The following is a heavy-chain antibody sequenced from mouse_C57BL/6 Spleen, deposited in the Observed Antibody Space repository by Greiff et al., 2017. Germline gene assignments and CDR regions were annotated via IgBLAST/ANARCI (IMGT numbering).Heavy chain of an antibody. J-gene: IGHJ1*03. CDR1: GYTFTDYY. Sequence: QVQLQQSGAELVRPGASVKLSCKASGYTFTDYYINWVKQRPGQGLEWIARIYPGSGNTYYNEKFKGKATLTAEKSSSTAYMQLSSLTSEDSAVYFCARGGYTGYFDVWGTGTTVTVSS. D-gene: IGHD2-2*01. V-gene: IGHV1-76*01. CDR3: ARGGYTGYFDV. CDR2: IYPGSGNT.